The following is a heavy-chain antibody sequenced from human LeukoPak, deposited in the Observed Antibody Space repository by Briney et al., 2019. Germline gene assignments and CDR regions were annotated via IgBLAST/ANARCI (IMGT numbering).Heavy chain of an antibody. J-gene: IGHJ3*02. V-gene: IGHV4-38-2*02. Sequence: ASETLTLTCTVSDYSISSGYYWGWIRQPPGEGLEGSGSIYHSGSTYYNPSLKSRVTISVDASKNQFSLKLSSVTAADTAVYYCAGGYDFWSGYYTGQRAFDIWGQGTMVTVSS. CDR1: DYSISSGYY. CDR3: AGGYDFWSGYYTGQRAFDI. D-gene: IGHD3-3*01. CDR2: IYHSGST.